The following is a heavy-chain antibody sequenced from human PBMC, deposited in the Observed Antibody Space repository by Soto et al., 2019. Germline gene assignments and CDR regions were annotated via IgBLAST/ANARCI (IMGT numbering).Heavy chain of an antibody. Sequence: EVQLLESGGGLVQPGESLRLSCAASGFTFNNYALTWVRQAPGKGLEWVSTISVSGGTTHYSDSVKGRFTISRDNAKNSLYLQMNSLRAEDTAVYYCARESLYGSGSYYFYWGQGTLVTVSS. V-gene: IGHV3-23*01. CDR3: ARESLYGSGSYYFY. CDR2: ISVSGGTT. J-gene: IGHJ4*02. CDR1: GFTFNNYA. D-gene: IGHD3-10*01.